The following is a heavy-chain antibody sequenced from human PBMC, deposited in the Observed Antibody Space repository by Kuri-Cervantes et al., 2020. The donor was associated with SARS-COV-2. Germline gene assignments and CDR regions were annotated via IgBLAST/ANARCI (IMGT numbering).Heavy chain of an antibody. CDR3: GRVDIVTKTFDY. CDR1: GGSFSDYY. J-gene: IGHJ4*02. D-gene: IGHD5-12*01. Sequence: SQTLSLTCAVYGGSFSDYYWTWIRQPPGKGLEWIGEINHTGSANYNPSLKSRVTISVDTSKNQFSLKVASVTAADTAMYYCGRVDIVTKTFDYWGQGTLVTVSS. V-gene: IGHV4-34*01. CDR2: INHTGSA.